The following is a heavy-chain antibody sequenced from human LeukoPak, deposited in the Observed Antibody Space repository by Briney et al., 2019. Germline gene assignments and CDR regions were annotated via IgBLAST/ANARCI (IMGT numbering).Heavy chain of an antibody. Sequence: GGPLRLSCAASGFTFSSYSMHWVRQAPGRGLEWVSPITSISNYIYYAGSVKGRFTNSRDKAKNSLYLQMNSLRADDTAVYYCARVGYSSGWRAPDFDYWGQGTLVTGSS. J-gene: IGHJ4*02. CDR2: ITSISNYI. V-gene: IGHV3-21*01. D-gene: IGHD6-19*01. CDR3: ARVGYSSGWRAPDFDY. CDR1: GFTFSSYS.